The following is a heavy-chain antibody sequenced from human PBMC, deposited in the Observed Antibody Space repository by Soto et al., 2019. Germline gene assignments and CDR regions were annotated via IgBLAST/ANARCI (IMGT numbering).Heavy chain of an antibody. CDR2: ISGSGTGT. V-gene: IGHV3-21*01. CDR1: GITFNNYA. Sequence: GGSLRLSCAASGITFNNYALNWVRQAPGKGLEWVSGISGSGTGTYYADSVKGRFTISRDNAKNSLYLQMNSLRAEDTAVYYCARDWLAVAGYYYYGMDVWGQGTTVTVS. CDR3: ARDWLAVAGYYYYGMDV. D-gene: IGHD6-19*01. J-gene: IGHJ6*02.